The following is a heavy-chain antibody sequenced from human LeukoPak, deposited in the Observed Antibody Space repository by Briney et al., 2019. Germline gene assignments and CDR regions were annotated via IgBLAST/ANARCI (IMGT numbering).Heavy chain of an antibody. CDR2: MNPNSGNT. D-gene: IGHD6-6*01. V-gene: IGHV1-8*03. J-gene: IGHJ3*02. Sequence: GASVKVSCKASGYTFTSYDINWVRQATGQGLEWMGWMNPNSGNTGYAQKFQGRVTITRNTSISTAYMELSRLRSDDTAVYYCARVKGNIAARPYARDAFDIWGQGTMVTVSS. CDR1: GYTFTSYD. CDR3: ARVKGNIAARPYARDAFDI.